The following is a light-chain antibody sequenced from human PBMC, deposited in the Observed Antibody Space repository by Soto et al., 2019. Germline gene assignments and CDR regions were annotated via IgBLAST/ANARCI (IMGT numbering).Light chain of an antibody. CDR2: AAS. J-gene: IGKJ2*01. Sequence: AIQMTQSPSSLSASVGDRVTITCRASQGIRNNLGWYQPKPGRSPKLLIYAASTLQSGVPSRFSGSGSGTDFTLTISSLQPEDFATYYCLQDYNYPLTFGQGTKLEIK. V-gene: IGKV1-6*01. CDR3: LQDYNYPLT. CDR1: QGIRNN.